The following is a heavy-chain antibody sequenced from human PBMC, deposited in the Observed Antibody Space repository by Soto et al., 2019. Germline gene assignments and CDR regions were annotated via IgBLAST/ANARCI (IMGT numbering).Heavy chain of an antibody. CDR3: ARSHRGYSYGYFDS. CDR2: IYYSGST. CDR1: GGSISSGDYY. Sequence: PSETLSLTCTVSGGSISSGDYYWSWIRQPPGRGLEWIGYIYYSGSTYYNPSLKSRITISRDTSKNQFSLNLSSVTAADTAVYYCARSHRGYSYGYFDSWGQGTLVTVSS. J-gene: IGHJ4*02. D-gene: IGHD5-18*01. V-gene: IGHV4-30-4*01.